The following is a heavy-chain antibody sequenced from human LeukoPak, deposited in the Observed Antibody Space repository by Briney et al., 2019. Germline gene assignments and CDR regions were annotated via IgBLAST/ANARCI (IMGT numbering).Heavy chain of an antibody. D-gene: IGHD1-26*01. CDR2: INQDGRYI. J-gene: IGHJ4*02. CDR1: GFTFDRYW. Sequence: GGSAILSCAASGFTFDRYWMHWVRQTPGKRLVWVSRINQDGRYISYAVSVQGRFTISRDTAKSTLFLQMNSLRVEDTAIYFCAREATVGSALEDWGQGALVTVSS. V-gene: IGHV3-74*01. CDR3: AREATVGSALED.